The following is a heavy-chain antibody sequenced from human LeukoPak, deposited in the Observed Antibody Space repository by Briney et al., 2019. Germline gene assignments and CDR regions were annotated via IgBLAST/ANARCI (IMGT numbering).Heavy chain of an antibody. Sequence: SETLSLTCAVSGGSISSGGYSWSWIRQPPGKGLEWIGYIYHSGSTYYNPSLKSRVTISVDRSKNQFSLKLSSVTAADTAVYYCAREFVSGSGTYSPYFDYWGQGTLVTVSS. CDR1: GGSISSGGYS. CDR2: IYHSGST. J-gene: IGHJ4*02. V-gene: IGHV4-30-2*01. D-gene: IGHD3-10*01. CDR3: AREFVSGSGTYSPYFDY.